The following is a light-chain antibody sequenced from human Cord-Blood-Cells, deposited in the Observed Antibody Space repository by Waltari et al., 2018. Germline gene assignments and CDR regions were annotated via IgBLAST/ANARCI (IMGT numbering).Light chain of an antibody. CDR1: SSDVGGYNY. CDR2: GVS. CDR3: SSYTSSSTLVV. J-gene: IGLJ2*01. Sequence: QSALTQPASVSGSPGQSITISCTGTSSDVGGYNYASWYQQHPGKAPTLMIYGVSNRPSGVSNRFAGSKSGNTASLTISVLQAEDEADYYCSSYTSSSTLVVFGGGTKLTVL. V-gene: IGLV2-14*01.